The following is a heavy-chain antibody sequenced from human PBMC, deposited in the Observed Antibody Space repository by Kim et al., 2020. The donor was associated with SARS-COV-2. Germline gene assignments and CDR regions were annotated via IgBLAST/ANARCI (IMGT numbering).Heavy chain of an antibody. J-gene: IGHJ6*02. CDR2: IYYSGST. CDR3: ARDVGGSHYDILTGYYKVSGMDV. Sequence: SETLSLTCTVSGGSISSYYWSWIRQPPGKGLEWIGYIYYSGSTNYNPSLKSRVTISVDTSKNQFSLKLSSVTAADTAVYYCARDVGGSHYDILTGYYKVSGMDVWGQGTTVTVSS. CDR1: GGSISSYY. D-gene: IGHD3-9*01. V-gene: IGHV4-59*13.